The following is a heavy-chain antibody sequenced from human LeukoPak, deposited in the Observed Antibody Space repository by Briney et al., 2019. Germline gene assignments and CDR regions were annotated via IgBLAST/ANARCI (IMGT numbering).Heavy chain of an antibody. CDR1: GGAFSSYD. CDR2: IAPIFGTA. D-gene: IGHD4-23*01. V-gene: IGHV1-69*13. Sequence: SVKISCKASGGAFSSYDISWVRQAPGQGLEWMGGIAPIFGTAKYAQKFQGRVTITAVESMSTAYMELSSLRSEDTAVYYCARGWLAETTVVTPYNYWGQGTLVTVSS. CDR3: ARGWLAETTVVTPYNY. J-gene: IGHJ4*02.